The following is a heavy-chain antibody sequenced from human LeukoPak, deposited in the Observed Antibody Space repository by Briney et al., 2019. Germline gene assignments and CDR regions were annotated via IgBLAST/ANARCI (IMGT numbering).Heavy chain of an antibody. Sequence: GGSLKLSCAASGFTVGSNYMNWVRQPPGKGFEWVSSIYSGGSTASAASVKGRFTISRDSSETTVYLQMNSLRSDDTAVYFCAGNNYASGTFLVYWGQGTLVTVSS. D-gene: IGHD3-10*01. CDR1: GFTVGSNY. J-gene: IGHJ4*02. CDR2: IYSGGST. V-gene: IGHV3-66*02. CDR3: AGNNYASGTFLVY.